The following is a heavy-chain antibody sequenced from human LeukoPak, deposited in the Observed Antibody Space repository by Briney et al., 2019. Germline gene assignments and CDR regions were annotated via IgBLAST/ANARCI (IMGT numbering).Heavy chain of an antibody. V-gene: IGHV3-74*01. CDR1: GFTFSSYW. CDR3: ARASFNGWYFLDY. Sequence: GGSLRLSCAASGFTFSSYWMHWVRQAPGKGLVWVSRINSDGSSTSYADSVKGRFTISRDNAKNTLYQQMNSLRAEDTAVYYCARASFNGWYFLDYWGQGTLVTVSS. D-gene: IGHD6-19*01. J-gene: IGHJ4*02. CDR2: INSDGSST.